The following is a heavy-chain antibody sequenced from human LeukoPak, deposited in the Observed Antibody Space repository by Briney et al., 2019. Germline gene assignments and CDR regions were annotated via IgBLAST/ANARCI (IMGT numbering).Heavy chain of an antibody. CDR2: IYYSGST. CDR1: GVSISSYY. Sequence: SETLSLTCTVSGVSISSYYWSWIRQPPGKGLEWIGYIYYSGSTNYNPSLKSRVTISVDTSKNHFSLTLSSVTAADTAVYYCARVGGGSYYRHFDYWGQGILVTVSS. D-gene: IGHD1-26*01. V-gene: IGHV4-59*01. CDR3: ARVGGGSYYRHFDY. J-gene: IGHJ4*02.